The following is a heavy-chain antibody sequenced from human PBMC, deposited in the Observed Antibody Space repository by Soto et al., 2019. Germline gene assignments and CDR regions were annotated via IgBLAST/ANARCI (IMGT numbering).Heavy chain of an antibody. J-gene: IGHJ6*02. CDR2: ISGSGGST. CDR1: GFTFSSYA. D-gene: IGHD6-19*01. V-gene: IGHV3-23*01. Sequence: GSLRLSCAASGFTFSSYAMSWVRQAPGKGLEWVSAISGSGGSTYYADSVKGRFTISRDNSKNTLYLQMSSLRAEDTAVYYCAKANGYSSGWLNYYYYGMDVWGQGTTVTVSS. CDR3: AKANGYSSGWLNYYYYGMDV.